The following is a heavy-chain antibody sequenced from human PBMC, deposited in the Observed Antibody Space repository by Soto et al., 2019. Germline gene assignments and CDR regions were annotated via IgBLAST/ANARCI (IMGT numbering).Heavy chain of an antibody. CDR3: ATDDRGLISSLDAFDI. D-gene: IGHD6-13*01. CDR2: FDPEDGET. CDR1: GYTLTELS. Sequence: ASVKVSCKVSGYTLTELSMHWVRQAPGKGLEWMGGFDPEDGETIYAQKFQGRVTMTEDTSTDTAYMELSSLRSEDTAVYYCATDDRGLISSLDAFDIWGQGTMVT. V-gene: IGHV1-24*01. J-gene: IGHJ3*02.